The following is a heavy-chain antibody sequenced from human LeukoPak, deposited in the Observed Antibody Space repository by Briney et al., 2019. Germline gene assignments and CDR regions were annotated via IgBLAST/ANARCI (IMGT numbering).Heavy chain of an antibody. CDR2: IDNSGTT. CDR1: GDSISSGDYY. CDR3: ARRVIIRSYYYDY. Sequence: PSETLSLTCIVSGDSISSGDYYWSWIRQRPGKGLESIGYIDNSGTTNYNPSLKSRVTISVDTSQNQFSLKLSSVTAADTAVYYCARRVIIRSYYYDYWGQGTLVTVSS. D-gene: IGHD3-10*01. J-gene: IGHJ4*02. V-gene: IGHV4-31*03.